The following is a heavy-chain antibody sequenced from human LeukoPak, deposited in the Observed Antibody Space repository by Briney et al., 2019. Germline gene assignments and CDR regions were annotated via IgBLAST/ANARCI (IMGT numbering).Heavy chain of an antibody. V-gene: IGHV4-59*12. J-gene: IGHJ5*02. CDR1: GGSISSYY. D-gene: IGHD4-17*01. CDR2: IYYSGST. Sequence: SETLSLTCTVSGGSISSYYWSWIRQPPGKGLEWIGYIYYSGSTNNNPSLTSRVTISVDTPKNQFSLKLSSVTAADTAVYYCARSGDYAHNWYDPWGQGTLVTVSS. CDR3: ARSGDYAHNWYDP.